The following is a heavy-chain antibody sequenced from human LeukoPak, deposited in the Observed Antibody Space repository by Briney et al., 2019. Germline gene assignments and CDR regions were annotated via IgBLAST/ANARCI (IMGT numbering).Heavy chain of an antibody. V-gene: IGHV3-74*01. D-gene: IGHD3-3*01. CDR1: GFTFSRYW. J-gene: IGHJ4*02. CDR3: ARAGEDYYDFWSGYHPLNF. CDR2: INSDGSGT. Sequence: HAGGSLRLSCAASGFTFSRYWMHWVRQTPGKGLVCVSRINSDGSGTNYADSVKGRFTISRDNAKNTLFLQMSSLRPEDTAVYYCARAGEDYYDFWSGYHPLNFWGQGTLVTVSS.